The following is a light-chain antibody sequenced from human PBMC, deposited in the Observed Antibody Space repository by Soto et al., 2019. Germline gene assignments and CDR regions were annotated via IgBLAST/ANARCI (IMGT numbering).Light chain of an antibody. CDR3: QQYCGVPYT. CDR2: GAS. J-gene: IGKJ2*01. Sequence: EIVLTQSPGTLSLSPGQRATLSCRASESISRDYLAWYQQRLGQAPRLLIYGASSGATGIPDRFSGSGSGTDITLTISRLEPEDFAIYYCQQYCGVPYTFGQGTKLEIK. V-gene: IGKV3-20*01. CDR1: ESISRDY.